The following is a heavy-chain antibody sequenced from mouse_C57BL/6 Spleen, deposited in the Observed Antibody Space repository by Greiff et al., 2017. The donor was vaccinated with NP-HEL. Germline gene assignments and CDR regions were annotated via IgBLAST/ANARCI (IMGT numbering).Heavy chain of an antibody. CDR3: ARSRDYDYDCAMDY. CDR2: IDPANGNT. CDR1: GFNIKNTY. D-gene: IGHD2-4*01. V-gene: IGHV14-3*01. J-gene: IGHJ4*01. Sequence: VQLKESVAELVRPGASVKLSCTASGFNIKNTYMHWVKQRPEQGLEWIGRIDPANGNTKYAPKFQGKANITADTSSNTAYLQLSSLTSEDTAIYYCARSRDYDYDCAMDYWGQGTSVTVSS.